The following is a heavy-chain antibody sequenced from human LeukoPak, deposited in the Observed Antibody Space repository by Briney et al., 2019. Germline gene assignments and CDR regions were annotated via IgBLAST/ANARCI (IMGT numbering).Heavy chain of an antibody. CDR1: GGSISRSDSY. CDR3: ARDQQYQRPAGWFDP. J-gene: IGHJ5*02. Sequence: SETLSLTCTVSGGSISRSDSYWGWIRQPPRTGLEWIGSISFSGSTYYNPSLKSRVTISIDTSKNQFSLNLNSVTAADTAIYYCARDQQYQRPAGWFDPWGQGTLVTVSS. CDR2: ISFSGST. V-gene: IGHV4-39*01. D-gene: IGHD2-2*01.